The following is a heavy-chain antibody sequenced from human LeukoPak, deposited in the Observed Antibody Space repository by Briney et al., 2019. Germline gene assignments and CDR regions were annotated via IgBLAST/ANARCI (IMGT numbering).Heavy chain of an antibody. D-gene: IGHD6-6*01. CDR2: IYYSGST. CDR1: GGSISSSSYY. J-gene: IGHJ4*02. V-gene: IGHV4-39*01. Sequence: SETLSLTCTVSGGSISSSSYYWGWIRQPPGKGLEWIGSIYYSGSTYYNPSLKSRVTISVDTSKNQFSLKLSSVTAADTAVYCCARPASIAARPRPADHYFDYWGQGTLVTVSS. CDR3: ARPASIAARPRPADHYFDY.